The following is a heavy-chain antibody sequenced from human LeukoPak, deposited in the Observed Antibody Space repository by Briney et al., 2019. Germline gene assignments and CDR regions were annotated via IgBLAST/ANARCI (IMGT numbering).Heavy chain of an antibody. V-gene: IGHV3-23*01. Sequence: PGGSLRLSCAASAFTFSTYAMSWVRQAPGKGLEWVSAISGSGGSTYYADSVKGRFTISRDNSKNTLYLQMNSLRAEDTAVYYCAKFSSSWYYFDYWGQGTLVTVSS. D-gene: IGHD6-13*01. CDR1: AFTFSTYA. CDR3: AKFSSSWYYFDY. J-gene: IGHJ4*02. CDR2: ISGSGGST.